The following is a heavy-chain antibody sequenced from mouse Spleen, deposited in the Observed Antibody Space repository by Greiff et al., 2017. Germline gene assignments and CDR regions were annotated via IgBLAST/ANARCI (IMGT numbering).Heavy chain of an antibody. CDR3: ARWRGNYGGFAY. D-gene: IGHD2-1*01. J-gene: IGHJ3*01. CDR2: IYPGSGNT. V-gene: IGHV1-76*01. Sequence: QVQLQQSGAELVRPGASVKLSCKASGYTFTDYYINWVKQRPGQGLEWIARIYPGSGNTYYNEKFKGKATLTAEKSSSTAYMQLSSLTSEDSAVYFCARWRGNYGGFAYWGQGTLVTVSA. CDR1: GYTFTDYY.